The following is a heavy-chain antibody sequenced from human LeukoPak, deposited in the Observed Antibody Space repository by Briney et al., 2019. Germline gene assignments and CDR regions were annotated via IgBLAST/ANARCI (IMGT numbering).Heavy chain of an antibody. CDR2: ISAYNGNT. CDR1: GYTFTSYG. CDR3: AREGECSGGSCYSDYYYYYGMDV. Sequence: GASVKVSCKASGYTFTSYGISWVRQAPGQGLEWMGWISAYNGNTNYAQKLQGRVTMTTDTSTSTAYMELRSLRSDDTAVYYCAREGECSGGSCYSDYYYYYGMDVWGQGTTVTVSS. D-gene: IGHD2-15*01. J-gene: IGHJ6*02. V-gene: IGHV1-18*01.